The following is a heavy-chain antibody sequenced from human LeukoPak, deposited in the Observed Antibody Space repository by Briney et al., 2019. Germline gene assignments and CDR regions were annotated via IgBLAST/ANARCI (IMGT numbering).Heavy chain of an antibody. CDR2: IYYSGST. D-gene: IGHD3-22*01. CDR3: ARSSSAYSSGYYYVPGKLDY. Sequence: SETLSLTCTVSGGSISSSSYYWGWIRQPPGKGLEWIGSIYYSGSTYYNPSLKSRVTISVDTSKNQFSLKLSSVTAADTAVYYCARSSSAYSSGYYYVPGKLDYWGQGTLVTVSS. CDR1: GGSISSSSYY. V-gene: IGHV4-39*01. J-gene: IGHJ4*02.